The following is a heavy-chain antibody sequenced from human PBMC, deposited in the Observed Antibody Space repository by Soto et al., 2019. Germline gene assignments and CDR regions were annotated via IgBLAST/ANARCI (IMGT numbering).Heavy chain of an antibody. J-gene: IGHJ4*02. CDR1: GYTFTSYA. D-gene: IGHD3-22*01. CDR3: ARGSGPMIEWH. CDR2: INAGNGNT. Sequence: GASVKVSCTDSGYTFTSYAMHWVRQAPGQRLEWMGWINAGNGNTKYSQKFQGRVTITRDTSASTAYMELSSLRSEDTAVYYCARGSGPMIEWHWGQGTLVTVSS. V-gene: IGHV1-3*01.